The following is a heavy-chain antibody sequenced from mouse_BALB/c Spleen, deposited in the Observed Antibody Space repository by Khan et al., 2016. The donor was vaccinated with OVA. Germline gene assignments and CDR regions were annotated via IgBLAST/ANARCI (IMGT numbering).Heavy chain of an antibody. J-gene: IGHJ3*01. CDR1: GHTFTNYI. Sequence: VQLQQSGPVLVKPGASVKMSCKASGHTFTNYIVHWVQQKPGQGLEWLGYINPYNDGAKYNEKFKGKATLTSDKSSSTAYMELSGLTSEDSAVYYCARDFGSSFWFAYWGQGTLVTVSA. D-gene: IGHD1-1*01. CDR3: ARDFGSSFWFAY. V-gene: IGHV1S136*01. CDR2: INPYNDGA.